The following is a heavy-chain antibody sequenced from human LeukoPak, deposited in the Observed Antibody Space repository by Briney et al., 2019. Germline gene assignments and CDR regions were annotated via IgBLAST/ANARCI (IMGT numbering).Heavy chain of an antibody. CDR1: GFTVSSNY. Sequence: GGSLRLSCAASGFTVSSNYMSWFRQAPGKGLEWVSVIYSGGSTYYADSVKGRFTISRDNSKNTLYLQMNSLRAEDTAVYYCARERPQLGTGTSWGFDYWGQGTLVTVSS. J-gene: IGHJ4*02. CDR3: ARERPQLGTGTSWGFDY. D-gene: IGHD1-1*01. CDR2: IYSGGST. V-gene: IGHV3-53*01.